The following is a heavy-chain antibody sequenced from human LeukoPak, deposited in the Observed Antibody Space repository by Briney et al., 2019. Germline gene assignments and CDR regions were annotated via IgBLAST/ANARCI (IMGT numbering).Heavy chain of an antibody. J-gene: IGHJ6*03. CDR1: GFTFSSYW. D-gene: IGHD3-3*01. Sequence: GGSLRLSCAASGFTFSSYWMHWVRQAPGKGLVWVSRINSDGSSTSYADSVKGRFTISRDNAKNTLYLQMNSLRPEDTAVYYCARGDYDFWSGYNYYYMDVWGKGTTVTVSS. V-gene: IGHV3-74*01. CDR2: INSDGSST. CDR3: ARGDYDFWSGYNYYYMDV.